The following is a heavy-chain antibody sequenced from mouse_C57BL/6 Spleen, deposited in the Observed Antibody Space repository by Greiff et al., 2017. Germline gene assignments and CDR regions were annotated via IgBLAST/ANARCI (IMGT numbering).Heavy chain of an antibody. Sequence: VKLVESGPGLVQPSQSLSITCTVSGFSLTSYGVHWVRQSPGKGLEWLGVIWSGGSTDYNAAFISRLSISKDNSKSQVFFKMNSLQDDDTAIYYCARKWGNYYGNYDWYFDVWGTGTTVTVSS. CDR2: IWSGGST. V-gene: IGHV2-2*01. CDR3: ARKWGNYYGNYDWYFDV. J-gene: IGHJ1*03. CDR1: GFSLTSYG. D-gene: IGHD2-1*01.